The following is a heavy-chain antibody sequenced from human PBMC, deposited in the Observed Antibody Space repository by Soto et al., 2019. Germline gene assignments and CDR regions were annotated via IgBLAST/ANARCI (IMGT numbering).Heavy chain of an antibody. CDR2: INSDGSST. D-gene: IGHD2-15*01. CDR3: VRTSLVVAAATREDY. J-gene: IGHJ4*02. V-gene: IGHV3-74*01. CDR1: GFTFSSYW. Sequence: GGALRLSCASSGFTFSSYWMHWVRQAPGKGLVWVSRINSDGSSTSYADSVKGRFTISRDNAKNTLYLQMNSLRAEDTAVYYCVRTSLVVAAATREDYWGQGTLVTVSS.